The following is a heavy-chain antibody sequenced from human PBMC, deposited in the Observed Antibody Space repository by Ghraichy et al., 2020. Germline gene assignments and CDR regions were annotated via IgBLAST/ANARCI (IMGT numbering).Heavy chain of an antibody. Sequence: GSLSLTCTVSGGSISSSSYYWGWIRQPPGKGLEWIGSIYYSGSTYYNPSLKSRVTISVDTSKNQFSLKLSSVTAADTAVYYCARHLDSSGYYSPWGQGTLVTVSS. J-gene: IGHJ5*02. CDR3: ARHLDSSGYYSP. CDR1: GGSISSSSYY. V-gene: IGHV4-39*01. D-gene: IGHD3-22*01. CDR2: IYYSGST.